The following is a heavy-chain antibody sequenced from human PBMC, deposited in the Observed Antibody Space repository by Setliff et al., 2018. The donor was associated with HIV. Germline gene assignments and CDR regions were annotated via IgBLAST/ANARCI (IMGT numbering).Heavy chain of an antibody. CDR3: TTRLSGSYIPNWFDP. J-gene: IGHJ5*02. CDR1: GLPFYNYW. D-gene: IGHD1-26*01. CDR2: IKQDGSDM. V-gene: IGHV3-7*03. Sequence: GGSLRLSCVASGLPFYNYWMTWLRRAPGKGLEWVANIKQDGSDMHYIESVKGRFTIFRDNAKNSLFLQMNSLEIEDTAVYYCTTRLSGSYIPNWFDPWGQGTLVTVSS.